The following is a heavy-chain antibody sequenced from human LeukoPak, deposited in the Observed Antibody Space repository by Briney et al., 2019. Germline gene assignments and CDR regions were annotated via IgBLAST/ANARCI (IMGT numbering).Heavy chain of an antibody. CDR3: TRDFVLYYNILYYYYYMDV. CDR2: IRSKAYGGTT. CDR1: EFSVGSNY. D-gene: IGHD3-10*01. V-gene: IGHV3-49*04. J-gene: IGHJ6*03. Sequence: GGSLRLSCAASEFSVGSNYMSWVRQAPGKGLEWVGFIRSKAYGGTTEYAASVKGRFTISRDDSKSIAYLQMNSLKTEDTAVYYCTRDFVLYYNILYYYYYMDVWGKGTTVTISS.